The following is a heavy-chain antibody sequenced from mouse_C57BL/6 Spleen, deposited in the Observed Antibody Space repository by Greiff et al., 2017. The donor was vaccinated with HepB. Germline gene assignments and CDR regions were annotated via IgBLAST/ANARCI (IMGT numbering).Heavy chain of an antibody. V-gene: IGHV10-1*01. CDR1: GFSFNTYA. CDR3: VLYYDYDVNYAMDY. CDR2: IRSKSNNYAT. D-gene: IGHD2-4*01. Sequence: EVHLVGSGGGLVQPKGSLKLSCAASGFSFNTYAMNWVRQAPGKGLEWVARIRSKSNNYATYYADSVKDRFTISRDDSESMLYLQMNNVKTEDTAMYYCVLYYDYDVNYAMDYWGQGTSVTVSS. J-gene: IGHJ4*01.